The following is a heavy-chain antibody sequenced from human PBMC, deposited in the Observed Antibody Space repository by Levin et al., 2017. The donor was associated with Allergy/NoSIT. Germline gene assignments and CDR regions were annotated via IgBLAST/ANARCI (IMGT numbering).Heavy chain of an antibody. V-gene: IGHV1-69*13. CDR3: AGVVVITTDWFDP. J-gene: IGHJ5*02. CDR2: IIPIFGTA. CDR1: GGTFSSYA. D-gene: IGHD3-22*01. Sequence: ASVKVSCKASGGTFSSYAISWVRQAPGQGLEWMGGIIPIFGTANYAQKFQGRVTITADESTSTAYMELSSLRSEDTAVYYCAGVVVITTDWFDPWGQGTLVTVSS.